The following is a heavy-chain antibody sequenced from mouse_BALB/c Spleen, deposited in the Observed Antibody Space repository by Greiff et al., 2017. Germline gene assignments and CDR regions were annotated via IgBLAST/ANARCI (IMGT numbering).Heavy chain of an antibody. CDR3: ARGGGTTVVDWYFDV. V-gene: IGHV5-6-5*01. D-gene: IGHD1-1*01. J-gene: IGHJ1*01. CDR1: GFTFSSYA. Sequence: EVQGVESGGGLVKPGGSLKLSCAASGFTFSSYAMSWVRQTPEKRLEWVASISSGGSTYYPDSVKGRFTISRDNARNILYLQMSSLRSEDTAMYYCARGGGTTVVDWYFDVWGAGTTVTVSS. CDR2: ISSGGST.